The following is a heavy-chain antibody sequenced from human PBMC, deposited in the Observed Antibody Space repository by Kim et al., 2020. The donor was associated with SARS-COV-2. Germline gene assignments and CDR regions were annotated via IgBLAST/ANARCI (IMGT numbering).Heavy chain of an antibody. CDR3: ASFDKGSFDS. V-gene: IGHV3-21*01. CDR2: YI. Sequence: YIYYADSVKGRFTISRDNAKNSLYLQMNSLRAEDTAVYYCASFDKGSFDSWGQGTLVTVSS. J-gene: IGHJ4*02.